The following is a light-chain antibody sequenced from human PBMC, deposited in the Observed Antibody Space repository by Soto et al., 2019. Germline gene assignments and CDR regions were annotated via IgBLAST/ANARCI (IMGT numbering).Light chain of an antibody. Sequence: DIQMTQSPPTLSASVGDRVTITCRASQSISNWLAWYQQKPGKAPKLLIYKASSLETGVPSRFSGSGSGTEFTLTISSLQPDDFATYYCQQHYSYRTFGQGTKVDIK. CDR2: KAS. CDR1: QSISNW. CDR3: QQHYSYRT. V-gene: IGKV1-5*03. J-gene: IGKJ1*01.